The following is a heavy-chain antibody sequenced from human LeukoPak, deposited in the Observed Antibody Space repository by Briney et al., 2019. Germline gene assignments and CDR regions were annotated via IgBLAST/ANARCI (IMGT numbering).Heavy chain of an antibody. V-gene: IGHV3-7*03. CDR2: IKQDGSEK. D-gene: IGHD3-10*01. Sequence: GGSLRLSCAASGFTFSSYWMSWVRQAPGKGLEWVANIKQDGSEKYYVDSVKGRFTISRDNAKISLYLQMNSLRAEDTAVYYCARVITMVRGVIDIWGQGTMVTVSS. J-gene: IGHJ3*02. CDR3: ARVITMVRGVIDI. CDR1: GFTFSSYW.